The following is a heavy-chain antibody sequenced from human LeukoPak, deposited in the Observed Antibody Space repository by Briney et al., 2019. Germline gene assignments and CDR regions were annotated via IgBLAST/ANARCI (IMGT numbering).Heavy chain of an antibody. CDR1: GFTFNSYA. V-gene: IGHV3-23*01. Sequence: PGGSLRLSCAASGFTFNSYAMSWVRQAPGKGLEWVSAISGSGGSTNYADDVKGRFTISRDNSKSTLFLQMNSLRAEDTAVYYCAKHPRHCGGDCYSDFDYWGQGTLVTVSS. J-gene: IGHJ4*02. CDR2: ISGSGGST. CDR3: AKHPRHCGGDCYSDFDY. D-gene: IGHD2-21*02.